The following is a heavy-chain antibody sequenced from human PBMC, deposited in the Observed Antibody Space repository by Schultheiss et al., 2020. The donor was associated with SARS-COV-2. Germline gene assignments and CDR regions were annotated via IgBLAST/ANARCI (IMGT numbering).Heavy chain of an antibody. CDR2: IYPDDSDT. CDR3: ASTAYYYDSLGYPGAFDI. J-gene: IGHJ3*02. V-gene: IGHV5-51*01. CDR1: RYIFTNYW. Sequence: GESLKISCKVSRYIFTNYWIGWVRQMPGKGLEWMGVIYPDDSDTRYSPSFQGQVTISADKSISTAYLQWSSLKASDTAMYYCASTAYYYDSLGYPGAFDIWGQGTMVTVSS. D-gene: IGHD3-22*01.